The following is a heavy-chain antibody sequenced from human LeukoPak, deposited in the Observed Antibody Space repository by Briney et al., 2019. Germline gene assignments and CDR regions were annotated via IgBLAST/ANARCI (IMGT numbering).Heavy chain of an antibody. D-gene: IGHD6-19*01. CDR2: IYYSGST. Sequence: SETLSLTCTVSGVSISSYYWSWIRQPPGKGLEWPGYIYYSGSTNYNPSLKSRVTISVDTSKNQFSLKLSSVTAADTAVYYCARVYSSGWPDYFDYWGQGTLVTVSS. CDR3: ARVYSSGWPDYFDY. CDR1: GVSISSYY. J-gene: IGHJ4*02. V-gene: IGHV4-59*01.